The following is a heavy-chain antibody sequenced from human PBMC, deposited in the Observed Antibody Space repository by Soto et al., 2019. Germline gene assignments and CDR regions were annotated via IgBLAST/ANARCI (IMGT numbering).Heavy chain of an antibody. J-gene: IGHJ4*02. D-gene: IGHD2-2*01. CDR2: ISDAGSNK. CDR3: ASPHRYCISTSCYLDC. CDR1: GFTFSRYA. V-gene: IGHV3-30-3*01. Sequence: GGSLRLSCAASGFTFSRYAMHWVRQAPGKGLEWVAVISDAGSNKYYADSVKGRFTISRDNSKNMLYLQMNSLRAEDTAVYYCASPHRYCISTSCYLDCWGRGTLVTVSS.